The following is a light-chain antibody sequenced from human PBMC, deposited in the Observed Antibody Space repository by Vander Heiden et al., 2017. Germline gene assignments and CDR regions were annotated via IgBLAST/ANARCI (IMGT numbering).Light chain of an antibody. J-gene: IGKJ1*01. CDR3: QQYHLWPPERT. Sequence: ETVMTPSPATLSVSPGERATLSCRASRDVSTNLAWFQQKPGQPPRLLIFNSFMRAAGIPARFSGSGSGTEFTLTISSLQPEDCAIYYCQQYHLWPPERTFGQGTRVEVK. CDR2: NSF. CDR1: RDVSTN. V-gene: IGKV3D-15*01.